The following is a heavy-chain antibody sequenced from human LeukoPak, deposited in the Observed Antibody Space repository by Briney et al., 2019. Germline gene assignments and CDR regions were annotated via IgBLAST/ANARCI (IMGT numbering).Heavy chain of an antibody. Sequence: GGSLRLSCVVSGLTVSTNYMSWVRQAPGKGLEWVSVFYSGGNTYYADSVKGRFTISRDNSKNTLYLQMNSLRAEDTAVYYCARVYSSGWYGHIDYWGQGTLVTVSS. CDR2: FYSGGNT. CDR1: GLTVSTNY. V-gene: IGHV3-53*05. D-gene: IGHD6-19*01. J-gene: IGHJ4*02. CDR3: ARVYSSGWYGHIDY.